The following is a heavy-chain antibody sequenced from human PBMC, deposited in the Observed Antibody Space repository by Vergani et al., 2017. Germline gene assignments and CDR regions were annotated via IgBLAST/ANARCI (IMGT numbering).Heavy chain of an antibody. CDR2: INHSGST. Sequence: QVQLQESGPGLVKPSQTLSLTCTVSGGSISSGGYYWSWIRQHPGKGLEWIGEINHSGSTNYNPSLKSRVTISVDTSKNQFSLKLSSVTAADTAVYYCARLGYCSGGSCYSGYYYFDYWGQGTLVTVSS. CDR3: ARLGYCSGGSCYSGYYYFDY. CDR1: GGSISSGGYY. V-gene: IGHV4-31*03. J-gene: IGHJ4*02. D-gene: IGHD2-15*01.